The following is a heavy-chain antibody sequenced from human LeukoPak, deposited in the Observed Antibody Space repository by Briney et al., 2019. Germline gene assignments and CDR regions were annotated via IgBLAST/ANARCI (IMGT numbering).Heavy chain of an antibody. CDR3: ARGVDTAMVHAFDI. J-gene: IGHJ3*02. CDR2: INHSGST. Sequence: SETLSLTCAVYGGSFSGYYWSWIREPPGKGLEWSGEINHSGSTNYNPSLKSRVTISVDTSKTQFSLKLRSVTAADTAVYYCARGVDTAMVHAFDIWGQGTMVTVSS. D-gene: IGHD5-18*01. CDR1: GGSFSGYY. V-gene: IGHV4-34*01.